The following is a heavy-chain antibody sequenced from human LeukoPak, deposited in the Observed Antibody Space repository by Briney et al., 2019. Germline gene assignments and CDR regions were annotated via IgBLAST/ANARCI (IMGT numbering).Heavy chain of an antibody. Sequence: GASVKVSCKASGYTFTSYGISWVRQAPGQGLEWMGGFDPAEKTTMYAQKFQGRVSMTEDTSTDTAYMELSGLRSEDTATYYCATDLHNPLRGDGPGRGFWGQGTLVIVS. CDR3: ATDLHNPLRGDGPGRGF. J-gene: IGHJ4*02. CDR2: FDPAEKTT. CDR1: GYTFTSYG. V-gene: IGHV1-24*01. D-gene: IGHD1-26*01.